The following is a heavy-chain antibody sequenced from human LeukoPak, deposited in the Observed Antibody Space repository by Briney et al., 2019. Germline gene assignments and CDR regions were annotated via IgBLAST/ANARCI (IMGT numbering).Heavy chain of an antibody. CDR3: ARDGTSSSWYVYFQH. V-gene: IGHV4-4*07. CDR2: IYTSGST. D-gene: IGHD6-13*01. Sequence: PSETLSLTCTVSGGSISSYYWSWIRQPAGKGLEWIGRIYTSGSTNYNPSLKSRVTMSVETSKNQFSLKLSSVTAADTAVYYCARDGTSSSWYVYFQHWGQGTLVTVSS. CDR1: GGSISSYY. J-gene: IGHJ1*01.